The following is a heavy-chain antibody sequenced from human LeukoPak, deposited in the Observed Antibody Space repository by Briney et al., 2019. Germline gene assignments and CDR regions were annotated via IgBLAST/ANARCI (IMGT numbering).Heavy chain of an antibody. CDR1: GFTFTKYW. Sequence: PGGSLRLSCAASGFTFTKYWMTWVRQAPGKGLEWVGNIKQDGSDKNYMDSVKGRFTISRDNAKNSLYLQMNSLRAEDTAVYYCVRGPVPFGELWFDPWGQGTLVTVSS. D-gene: IGHD3-10*01. J-gene: IGHJ5*02. V-gene: IGHV3-7*01. CDR3: VRGPVPFGELWFDP. CDR2: IKQDGSDK.